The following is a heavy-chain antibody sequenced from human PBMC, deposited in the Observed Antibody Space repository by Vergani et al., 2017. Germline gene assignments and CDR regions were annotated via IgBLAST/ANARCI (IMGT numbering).Heavy chain of an antibody. J-gene: IGHJ4*01. Sequence: QVQLVQSGAEVKKPGSSVKVSCKASGGTFSSYAISWVRQAPGQGLEWMGGIIPIFGTANYAQKFQGRVTITADESTSTAYMELSSLRSEDTAVYYCARLKNYYDSSGYYRWHFDYWGHGTLVTVSS. V-gene: IGHV1-69*01. CDR1: GGTFSSYA. CDR2: IIPIFGTA. D-gene: IGHD3-22*01. CDR3: ARLKNYYDSSGYYRWHFDY.